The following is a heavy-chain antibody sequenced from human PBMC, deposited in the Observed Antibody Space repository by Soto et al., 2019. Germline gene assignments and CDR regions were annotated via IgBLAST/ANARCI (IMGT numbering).Heavy chain of an antibody. D-gene: IGHD1-26*01. CDR3: ARDRGHEWELGRLKGRWSGAEYFQH. CDR2: ISYDGSNK. V-gene: IGHV3-30-3*01. Sequence: QVQLVESGGGVVQPGRSLRLSCAASGFTFSSYAMHWVRQAPGKGLEWVAVISYDGSNKYYADSVKGRFTISRDNSKNTLYLQMNSLRAEDTAVYYCARDRGHEWELGRLKGRWSGAEYFQHWGQGTLVTVSS. CDR1: GFTFSSYA. J-gene: IGHJ1*01.